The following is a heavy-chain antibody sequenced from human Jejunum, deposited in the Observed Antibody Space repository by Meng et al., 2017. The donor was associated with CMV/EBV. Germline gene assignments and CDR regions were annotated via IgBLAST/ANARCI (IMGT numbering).Heavy chain of an antibody. D-gene: IGHD1-14*01. J-gene: IGHJ1*01. CDR2: INPGGSTT. V-gene: IGHV3-74*01. CDR1: GFTFSSYW. Sequence: GFTFSSYWMHWVRQAPGKGLVWVSRINPGGSTTNYADSVKGRFSISRDNAKNTLYLQMNGLRADDTAVYYCTRDPNQLVLEYFQHWGQGTPVTVSS. CDR3: TRDPNQLVLEYFQH.